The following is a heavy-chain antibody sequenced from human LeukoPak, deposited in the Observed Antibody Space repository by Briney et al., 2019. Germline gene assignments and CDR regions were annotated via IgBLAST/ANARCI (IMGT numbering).Heavy chain of an antibody. V-gene: IGHV1-2*02. Sequence: GASVKVSCGASGYTFTAWYIHWVRQAPGQGLEWMGWIDPNSGGTGYAQKFQGRVTLTRDTSIRTAYMDLSSLRSDDTAVYYCARGIYSGIYGRLDPWGQGTLVTVSS. CDR3: ARGIYSGIYGRLDP. CDR2: IDPNSGGT. J-gene: IGHJ5*02. CDR1: GYTFTAWY. D-gene: IGHD3-10*01.